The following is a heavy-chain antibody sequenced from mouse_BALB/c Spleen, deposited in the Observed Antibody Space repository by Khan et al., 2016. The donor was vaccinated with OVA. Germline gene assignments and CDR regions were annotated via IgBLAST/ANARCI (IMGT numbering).Heavy chain of an antibody. CDR2: VSTGGSYT. CDR1: GFTFSTYG. CDR3: VRNAYCYDCWGFAY. V-gene: IGHV5-6*01. D-gene: IGHD1-1*01. J-gene: IGHJ3*01. Sequence: EVELVESVGDLVFPGGSLKLSCAASGFTFSTYGMSWVRQAPDKRLEWVSTVSTGGSYTYYPDSVKGRFTISRDNAKNTLYLQMSGLRSEDTAMLSCVRNAYCYDCWGFAYWGQGTLVTVSA.